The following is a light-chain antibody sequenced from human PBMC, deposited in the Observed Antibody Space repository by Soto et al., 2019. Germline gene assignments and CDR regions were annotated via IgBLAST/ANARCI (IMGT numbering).Light chain of an antibody. J-gene: IGKJ1*01. V-gene: IGKV1-5*01. CDR3: QQYNSYWT. CDR1: QSMSSW. CDR2: EPS. Sequence: DIQMTQSPSTLSASVGDRVTITCRASQSMSSWLAWYQQKPGKAPKLLIYEPSRLESGVPSRFSGSGSGTQFTLTISSLQPDDFATYYCQQYNSYWTFGQGTKVEIK.